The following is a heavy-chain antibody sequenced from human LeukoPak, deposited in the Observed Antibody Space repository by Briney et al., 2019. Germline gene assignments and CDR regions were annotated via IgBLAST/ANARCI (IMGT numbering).Heavy chain of an antibody. D-gene: IGHD3-22*01. V-gene: IGHV3-30*02. J-gene: IGHJ4*02. CDR1: GFTFSSYG. CDR2: IRYDGRNK. CDR3: AKAQFPYYSDGSGYPLDY. Sequence: GGSLRPSCAASGFTFSSYGMHWVRQAPGKGLEWVAFIRYDGRNKYYADSVKGRFTISGDNSKNTLYLQMNSLRAEDTAVYYCAKAQFPYYSDGSGYPLDYWGQGTLVTVSS.